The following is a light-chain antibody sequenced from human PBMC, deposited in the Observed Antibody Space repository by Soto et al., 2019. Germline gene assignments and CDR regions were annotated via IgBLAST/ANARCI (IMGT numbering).Light chain of an antibody. CDR2: GAS. CDR3: QQFYNWPQT. J-gene: IGKJ1*01. Sequence: EVVMPQSPATLSVSPGERATLSCRASQSVGSNLAWYQQKPGQPPRLLIYGASTRATAIPARFSGSGSGTEFTLTISILQSEDFAVYYCQQFYNWPQTFGQGTKVEI. V-gene: IGKV3-15*01. CDR1: QSVGSN.